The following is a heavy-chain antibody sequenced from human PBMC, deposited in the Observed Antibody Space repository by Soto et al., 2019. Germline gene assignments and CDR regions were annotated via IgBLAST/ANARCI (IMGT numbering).Heavy chain of an antibody. CDR3: AKDSYDSSGYYYY. CDR1: GFTFSSYG. V-gene: IGHV3-30*18. J-gene: IGHJ4*02. CDR2: ISYDGSNK. D-gene: IGHD3-22*01. Sequence: GGSLRLSCAASGFTFSSYGMHWVRQAPGKGLEWVAVISYDGSNKYYADSVKGRFTISRDNSKNTLYLQMNSLRAEDTAVYYCAKDSYDSSGYYYYWGQGTLVTV.